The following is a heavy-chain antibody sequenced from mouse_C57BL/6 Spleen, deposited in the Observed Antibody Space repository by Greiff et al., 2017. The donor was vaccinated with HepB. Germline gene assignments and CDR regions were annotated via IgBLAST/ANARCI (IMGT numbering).Heavy chain of an antibody. CDR3: ARTATVVATRYFDV. V-gene: IGHV1-82*01. D-gene: IGHD1-1*01. CDR2: IYPGDGDT. J-gene: IGHJ1*03. CDR1: GYAFSSSW. Sequence: QVQLQQSGPELVKPGASVKISCKASGYAFSSSWMNWVKQRPGKGLEWIGRIYPGDGDTNYNGKFKGKATLTADKSSSTAYMQRSSLTSEDSAVYFGARTATVVATRYFDVWGTGTTVTVSS.